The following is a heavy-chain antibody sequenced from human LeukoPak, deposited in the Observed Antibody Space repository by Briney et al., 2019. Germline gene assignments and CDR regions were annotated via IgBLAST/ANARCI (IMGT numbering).Heavy chain of an antibody. J-gene: IGHJ4*02. D-gene: IGHD4-17*01. CDR2: INPNSGGT. Sequence: ASVKVSCKASGYTFTSYDINWVRQAPGQGLEWMGWINPNSGGTNYAQKFQGRVTMTRDTSISTAYMELSRLRSDDTAVYYCATGKDYGDYYFDYWGQGTLVTVSS. CDR3: ATGKDYGDYYFDY. V-gene: IGHV1-2*02. CDR1: GYTFTSYD.